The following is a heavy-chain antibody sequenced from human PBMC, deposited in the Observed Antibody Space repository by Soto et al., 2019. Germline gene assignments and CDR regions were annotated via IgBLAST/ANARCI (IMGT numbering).Heavy chain of an antibody. J-gene: IGHJ5*02. V-gene: IGHV1-69*01. D-gene: IGHD6-13*01. CDR2: IIPIFGTA. Sequence: QVQLVQSGAEVKKPGSSVKVSCKASGGTFSSYAISWVRQAPGQGLEWMGGIIPIFGTANYAQKFQGRVTITTDESTSTAYMELSSLRSEDTAVYYCARERSSSWQRKEGYNWFDPWGQGTLVTVSS. CDR1: GGTFSSYA. CDR3: ARERSSSWQRKEGYNWFDP.